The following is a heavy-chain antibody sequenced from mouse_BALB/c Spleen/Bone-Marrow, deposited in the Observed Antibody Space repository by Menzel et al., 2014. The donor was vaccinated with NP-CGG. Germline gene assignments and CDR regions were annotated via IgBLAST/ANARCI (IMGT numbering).Heavy chain of an antibody. D-gene: IGHD1-1*01. CDR2: INPSNGGT. CDR1: GYTFTSYY. J-gene: IGHJ3*01. V-gene: IGHV1S81*02. Sequence: VQLQQSGAELVKPGASVKLSCKASGYTFTSYYMYWVKQRPGQGLEWIGGINPSNGGTNFNEKFKSKATLTVDKSSSTAYMQLSSLTSEGSAVYYCTRSYYAKEGAWFAYWGQGTLVTVSA. CDR3: TRSYYAKEGAWFAY.